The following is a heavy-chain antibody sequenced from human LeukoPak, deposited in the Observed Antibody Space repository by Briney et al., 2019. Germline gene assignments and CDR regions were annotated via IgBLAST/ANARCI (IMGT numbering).Heavy chain of an antibody. CDR1: GYTFTSYD. CDR3: ARHYDFWSGYYKAFDI. V-gene: IGHV1-8*03. D-gene: IGHD3-3*01. Sequence: ASVKVSCKASGYTFTSYDINWVRQATGQGLEWMGWMNPNSGNTGYAQKFQGRVTITRNTSISTAYMEPSSLRSEDTAVYYCARHYDFWSGYYKAFDIWGQGTMVTVSS. CDR2: MNPNSGNT. J-gene: IGHJ3*02.